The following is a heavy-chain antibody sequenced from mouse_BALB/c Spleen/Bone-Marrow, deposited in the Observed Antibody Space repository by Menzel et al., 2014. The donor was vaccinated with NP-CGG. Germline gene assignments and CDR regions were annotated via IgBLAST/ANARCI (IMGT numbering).Heavy chain of an antibody. CDR3: ARKGAMITHYYAMDY. CDR1: GFTFSSFG. J-gene: IGHJ4*01. D-gene: IGHD2-4*01. V-gene: IGHV5-17*02. CDR2: ISNGSSPI. Sequence: DVMLVESGGGLVQPGGSRKLSCAASGFTFSSFGMHWVRQAPEKGLEWVAYISNGSSPIYYADTVKGRFTISRDNPKNTLFLQMTSLRSEDTAMYYCARKGAMITHYYAMDYLGQGTSVTVSS.